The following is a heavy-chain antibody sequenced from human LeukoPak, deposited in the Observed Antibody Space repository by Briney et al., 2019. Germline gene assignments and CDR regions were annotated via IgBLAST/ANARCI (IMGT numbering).Heavy chain of an antibody. V-gene: IGHV1-2*02. CDR1: GYTFTNYD. CDR3: ARSVGATSRVGY. J-gene: IGHJ4*02. Sequence: ASVKVSCKASGYTFTNYDINWVRQATGQGLEWMGWINPNSGGTNYAQKFQGRVTMTRDTSISTAYMELSRLRSDDTAVYYCARSVGATSRVGYWGQGTLVTVSS. CDR2: INPNSGGT. D-gene: IGHD1-26*01.